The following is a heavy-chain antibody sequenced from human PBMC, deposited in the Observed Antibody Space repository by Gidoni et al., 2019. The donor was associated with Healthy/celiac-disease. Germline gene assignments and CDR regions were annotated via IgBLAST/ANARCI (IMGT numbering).Heavy chain of an antibody. D-gene: IGHD3-16*02. CDR3: ATSPPYGMITFGGVIALGFDP. CDR2: FEPEDGET. J-gene: IGHJ5*02. Sequence: QVQLVQSGAELKKPGASVKVSCKVSGYTLTELSMHWVRQAPGKGLGWMGGFEPEDGETIYAQKFQGRVTMTEDTSTDTAYMELSSLRSEDTAVYYCATSPPYGMITFGGVIALGFDPWGQGTLVTVSS. CDR1: GYTLTELS. V-gene: IGHV1-24*01.